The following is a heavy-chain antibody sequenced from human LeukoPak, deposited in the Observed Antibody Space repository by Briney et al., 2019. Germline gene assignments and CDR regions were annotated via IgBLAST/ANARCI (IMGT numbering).Heavy chain of an antibody. D-gene: IGHD4-17*01. J-gene: IGHJ4*02. Sequence: NPGGSLRLSCAASGFSFSSYSMNWVRQAPGKGLEWVSSISSSGSYIYYADSLRGRFTISRDNAKNSLYLQMNSLRAEDTAIYYCSRKYGDYSPFDYWGQGTLVTVSS. CDR2: ISSSGSYI. CDR3: SRKYGDYSPFDY. V-gene: IGHV3-21*06. CDR1: GFSFSSYS.